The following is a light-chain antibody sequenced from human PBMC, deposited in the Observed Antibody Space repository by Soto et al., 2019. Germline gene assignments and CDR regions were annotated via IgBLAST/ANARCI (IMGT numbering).Light chain of an antibody. J-gene: IGKJ4*01. CDR3: QQYKTWPLT. CDR2: DTS. V-gene: IGKV3-15*01. CDR1: QSVRNN. Sequence: EVVMTQSPVTLSVSPGDRATLSCRASQSVRNNLAWYQQKPGQAPRLLIFDTSARATDIPVRFTGGGSGTEFNLTFSSLQSEDSAVYYCQQYKTWPLTFGGGTNVEIK.